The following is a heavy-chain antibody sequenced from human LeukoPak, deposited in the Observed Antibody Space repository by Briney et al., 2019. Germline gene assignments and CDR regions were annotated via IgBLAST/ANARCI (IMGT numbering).Heavy chain of an antibody. Sequence: SETLSLTCTVSGYSISSDYYWGWIRQPPGKGLEWIGSIYHSGTTYYNPSLKSRVTISVDTSKNQFSLKLSSVTAADTAVYYCARDSKQGYDTSGLYYWGQGTLVTVSS. D-gene: IGHD3-22*01. CDR1: GYSISSDYY. CDR3: ARDSKQGYDTSGLYY. J-gene: IGHJ4*02. CDR2: IYHSGTT. V-gene: IGHV4-38-2*02.